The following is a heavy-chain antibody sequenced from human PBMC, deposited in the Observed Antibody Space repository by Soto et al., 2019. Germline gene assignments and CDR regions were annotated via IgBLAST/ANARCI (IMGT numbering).Heavy chain of an antibody. CDR3: ARGVGASYDGLEV. CDR1: DDSISSGAYC. J-gene: IGHJ6*02. D-gene: IGHD1-26*01. CDR2: SYHSGTT. V-gene: IGHV4-30-2*01. Sequence: QLQLQESGSGLLKPSQTLALTCGVSDDSISSGAYCWSWIRQPPGKGLEGMGHSYHSGTTHDNPSLKSRVTISMVRFKNQLSLKLRSLTAADTAVYYCARGVGASYDGLEVWGRGTTVTVSS.